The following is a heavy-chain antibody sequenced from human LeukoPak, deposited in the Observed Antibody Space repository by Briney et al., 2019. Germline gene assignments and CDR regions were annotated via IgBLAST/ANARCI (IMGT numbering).Heavy chain of an antibody. CDR1: GFTFSSYA. V-gene: IGHV3-23*01. D-gene: IGHD3-3*01. J-gene: IGHJ4*02. Sequence: QAGGSLRLSCAASGFTFSSYAMSWVRQAPGKGLEWVSAISGSGGSTYYADSVKGRFTISRDNSKNTLYLQMNSLRAEDTAVYYCARDSVGDITIFGVVISPDYWGQGTLVTVSS. CDR2: ISGSGGST. CDR3: ARDSVGDITIFGVVISPDY.